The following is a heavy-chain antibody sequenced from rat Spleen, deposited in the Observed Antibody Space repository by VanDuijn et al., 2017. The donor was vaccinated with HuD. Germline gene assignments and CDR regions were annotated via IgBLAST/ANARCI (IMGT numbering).Heavy chain of an antibody. CDR3: VRYSVKYYGYNFLDY. CDR2: LSYDGGST. Sequence: EVQLVESDGGLVQPGRSLKLSCAASGFTFSDYYMAWVRQAPTKGLEWVATLSYDGGSTYYRDSVKGRFTISRHTAESSLNLEMDSLRSEDTATYYCVRYSVKYYGYNFLDYWGQGVMVTVSS. D-gene: IGHD1-9*01. V-gene: IGHV5-29*01. CDR1: GFTFSDYY. J-gene: IGHJ2*01.